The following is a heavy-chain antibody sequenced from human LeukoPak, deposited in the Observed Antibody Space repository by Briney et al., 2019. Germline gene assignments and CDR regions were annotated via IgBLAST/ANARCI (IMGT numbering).Heavy chain of an antibody. J-gene: IGHJ6*02. CDR2: IIPIFGTA. CDR1: GGTFSSYA. CDR3: AREVTGTSRGYYGMDV. V-gene: IGHV1-69*01. D-gene: IGHD1-7*01. Sequence: SVKVSCKASGGTFSSYAISWVRQAPGQGLEWMGGIIPIFGTANYAQKFQGRVTITADESTSTAYMELSSLRAEDTAVYYCAREVTGTSRGYYGMDVWGQGTTVTVSS.